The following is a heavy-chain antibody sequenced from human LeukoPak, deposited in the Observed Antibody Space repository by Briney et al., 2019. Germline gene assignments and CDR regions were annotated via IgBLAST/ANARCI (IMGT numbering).Heavy chain of an antibody. CDR2: IYHSGST. D-gene: IGHD6-13*01. Sequence: PSETLSLTCAVSGGSISSGGYSWSWIRQPPGKGLEWIGYIYHSGSTYYNPSLKSRVTISVDRSKNQFSLKLSSVTAADTAVYYCARGLHYSSSWYYFDYWGQGTLVTVSS. J-gene: IGHJ4*02. CDR1: GGSISSGGYS. V-gene: IGHV4-30-2*01. CDR3: ARGLHYSSSWYYFDY.